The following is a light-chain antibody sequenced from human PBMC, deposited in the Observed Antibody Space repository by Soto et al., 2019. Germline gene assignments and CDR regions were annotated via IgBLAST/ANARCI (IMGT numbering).Light chain of an antibody. Sequence: DIQMTQSPSSVSASVGDRVTITCRASQDINNWLAWYQQKPGQAPKLLIYAASSLQSGVPSRFSGSGSGTDFTLTISSLQPEDFAAYFCQQGSTFPLTFGGGTKVDI. CDR1: QDINNW. V-gene: IGKV1-12*01. J-gene: IGKJ4*01. CDR3: QQGSTFPLT. CDR2: AAS.